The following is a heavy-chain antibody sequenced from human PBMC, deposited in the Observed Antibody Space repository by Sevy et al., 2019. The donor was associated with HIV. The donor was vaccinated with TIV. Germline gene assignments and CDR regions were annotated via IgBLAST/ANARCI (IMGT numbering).Heavy chain of an antibody. CDR3: ARNPGYCSGGTCYWYFDL. CDR2: ISGSGGST. V-gene: IGHV3-23*01. Sequence: GGSLRLSCAASGFTFSNYAMSWVRQAPGKGLEWVSGISGSGGSTYYADSVKGRFTISRDKSKNTLYLEMSSLGAEDTAVYYCARNPGYCSGGTCYWYFDLWGRGTLVTVSS. CDR1: GFTFSNYA. J-gene: IGHJ2*01. D-gene: IGHD2-15*01.